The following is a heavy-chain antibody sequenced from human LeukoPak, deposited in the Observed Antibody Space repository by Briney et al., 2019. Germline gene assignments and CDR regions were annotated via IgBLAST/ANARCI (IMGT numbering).Heavy chain of an antibody. J-gene: IGHJ4*02. CDR3: ARARGNYYFDY. CDR1: GFTFSSYS. D-gene: IGHD1-1*01. Sequence: GGSLRLSCAASGFTFSSYSMNWVRQAPGEGLEGVSYISSGSSSTISYADSVKGRFTISRDNAKNSLYLQMNSLRAEDTAVYYCARARGNYYFDYWGQGTLVTVSA. CDR2: ISSGSSSTI. V-gene: IGHV3-48*01.